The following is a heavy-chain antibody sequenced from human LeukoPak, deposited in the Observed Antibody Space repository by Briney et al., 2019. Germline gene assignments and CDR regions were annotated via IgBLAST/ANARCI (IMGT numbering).Heavy chain of an antibody. J-gene: IGHJ3*02. Sequence: ASVKVSCKVSGYTLTELPMHWVRQAPGKGLEWMGGFDPEDGETIYAQKFQGRVTMTEDTSTDTAYMELSSLRSEDTAVYYCATAGNVVVPAALRGDAFDIWGQGTMVTVSS. V-gene: IGHV1-24*01. CDR3: ATAGNVVVPAALRGDAFDI. D-gene: IGHD2-2*01. CDR2: FDPEDGET. CDR1: GYTLTELP.